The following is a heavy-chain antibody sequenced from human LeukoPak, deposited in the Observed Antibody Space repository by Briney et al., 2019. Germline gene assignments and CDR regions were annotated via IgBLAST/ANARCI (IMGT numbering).Heavy chain of an antibody. CDR2: INHSGST. Sequence: SETLSLTCAVYGGSFSGYYWSWIRQPPGKGLEWIGEINHSGSTNYNPSLKSRVTISVDTSKNQFSLKLSSVTAADTAVYYCARDYEGATYDYWGQGTLVTVSS. CDR3: ARDYEGATYDY. CDR1: GGSFSGYY. J-gene: IGHJ4*02. V-gene: IGHV4-34*01. D-gene: IGHD1-26*01.